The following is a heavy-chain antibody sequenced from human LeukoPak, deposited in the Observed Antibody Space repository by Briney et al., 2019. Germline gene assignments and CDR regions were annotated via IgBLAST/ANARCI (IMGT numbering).Heavy chain of an antibody. CDR1: GFTFDDYA. CDR2: ISGDGGST. J-gene: IGHJ4*02. Sequence: PGGSLRLSCAASGFTFDDYAMHWVRQAPGKGLEWVSLISGDGGSTYYADSVKGRFTISRDNSKNSLYLQMNSLRTEDTALYYCARHLGYCSSTSCYGVDYWGQGTLVTVSS. V-gene: IGHV3-43*02. D-gene: IGHD2-2*01. CDR3: ARHLGYCSSTSCYGVDY.